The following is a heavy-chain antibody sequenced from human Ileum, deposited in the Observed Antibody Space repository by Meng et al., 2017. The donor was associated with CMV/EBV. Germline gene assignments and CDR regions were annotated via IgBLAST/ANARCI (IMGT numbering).Heavy chain of an antibody. CDR3: ARDERAAETPNNWFGP. V-gene: IGHV3-7*01. CDR2: INQDRSEK. D-gene: IGHD6-13*01. J-gene: IGHJ5*02. CDR1: GFTFSNYY. Sequence: GGSLSLSCAASGFTFSNYYRSSVRQAPAEGLEWVANINQDRSEKHYVESVKGRFTISRDKAKNSLYLQMNSLRAEDTAVYHCARDERAAETPNNWFGPWGQGTLVTVSS.